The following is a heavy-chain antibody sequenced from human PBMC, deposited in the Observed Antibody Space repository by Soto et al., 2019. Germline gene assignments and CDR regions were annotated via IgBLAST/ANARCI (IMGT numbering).Heavy chain of an antibody. CDR2: IIPIFGTA. CDR1: GGTFSTYA. Sequence: QVPLVQSGAEVRKPGSSVKVSCKASGGTFSTYAIIWVRQAPGQGLEWMGGIIPIFGTANHAEKFQGRVTITADESTSTAYMYLSSLRSEDTAVYYCARGWGYDSSDYYYAYWGQGTLVTVSS. V-gene: IGHV1-69*01. J-gene: IGHJ4*02. D-gene: IGHD3-22*01. CDR3: ARGWGYDSSDYYYAY.